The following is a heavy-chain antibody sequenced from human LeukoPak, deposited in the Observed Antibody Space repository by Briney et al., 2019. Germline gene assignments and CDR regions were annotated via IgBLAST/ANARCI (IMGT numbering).Heavy chain of an antibody. CDR2: ITSTSSHM. CDR3: ARVIAVAGRIDS. D-gene: IGHD6-19*01. J-gene: IGHJ4*02. Sequence: EGSLRLSCAASGFTFSSFSMNWVRQAPGKGLEWVSSITSTSSHMYYAGSVMGRFTISRDNAKNSLFLQMNSLRDEDTALYYCARVIAVAGRIDSWGQGTLVTVSS. CDR1: GFTFSSFS. V-gene: IGHV3-21*01.